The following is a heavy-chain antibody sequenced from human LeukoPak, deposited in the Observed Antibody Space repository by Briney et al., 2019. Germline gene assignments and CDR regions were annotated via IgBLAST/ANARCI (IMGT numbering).Heavy chain of an antibody. V-gene: IGHV1-46*01. D-gene: IGHD2-21*02. CDR2: INPSGGST. J-gene: IGHJ2*01. CDR3: ARVRAYCGGDCYSGYFDL. CDR1: GYTFTSYY. Sequence: ASVKVSCKASGYTFTSYYMHWVRQGPGQGLEWMGIINPSGGSTSYAQKLQGRVTMTTDTSTSTAYMELRSLRSDDTAVYYCARVRAYCGGDCYSGYFDLWGRGTLVTVSS.